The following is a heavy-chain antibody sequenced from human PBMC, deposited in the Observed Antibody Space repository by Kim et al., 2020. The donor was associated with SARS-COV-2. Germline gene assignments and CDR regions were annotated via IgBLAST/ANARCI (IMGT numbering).Heavy chain of an antibody. Sequence: GESLKISCKGSGYSFTSYWISWVRQMPGKGLEWMGRIDPSDSYTNYSPSFQGHVTISADKSISTAYLQWSSLKASDTAMYYCATDMGDYYGSGSFSNNWFDPWGQGTLVTVSS. V-gene: IGHV5-10-1*01. D-gene: IGHD3-10*01. CDR2: IDPSDSYT. CDR1: GYSFTSYW. CDR3: ATDMGDYYGSGSFSNNWFDP. J-gene: IGHJ5*02.